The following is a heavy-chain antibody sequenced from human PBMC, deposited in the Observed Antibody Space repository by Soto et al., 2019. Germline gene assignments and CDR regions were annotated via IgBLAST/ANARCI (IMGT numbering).Heavy chain of an antibody. CDR1: GFTFSNYA. CDR2: ISYDGSDK. CDR3: AKALGELSPESYDY. V-gene: IGHV3-30*18. Sequence: QVQLVESGGGVVQPGRSLRLSSAASGFTFSNYAMHWVRQAPGKGLEWVAVISYDGSDKYYADSVKGRFTISRDNSKSTLNMQMNSLRADGTAVYYCAKALGELSPESYDYWGQGTLITVSS. J-gene: IGHJ4*02. D-gene: IGHD3-16*02.